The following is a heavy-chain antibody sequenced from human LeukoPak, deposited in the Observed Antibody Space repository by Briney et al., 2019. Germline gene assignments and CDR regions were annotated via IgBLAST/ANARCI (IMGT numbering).Heavy chain of an antibody. D-gene: IGHD3-9*01. J-gene: IGHJ4*02. V-gene: IGHV3-48*03. CDR3: ARATTYDILTGYSDY. CDR1: GFTFSSYE. Sequence: GGSLRLSCAASGFTFSSYEMNWVRQAPGKGLEWVSYISSSGSYIYYADSVKGRFTISRDNAKKSLYLQMNSLRAEDTAVYYCARATTYDILTGYSDYWGQGTLVTVSS. CDR2: ISSSGSYI.